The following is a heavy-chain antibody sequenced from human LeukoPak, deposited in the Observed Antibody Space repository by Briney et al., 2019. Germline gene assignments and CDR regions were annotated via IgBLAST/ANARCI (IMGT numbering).Heavy chain of an antibody. V-gene: IGHV3-30*02. CDR2: IRYDGSNK. CDR1: GFTFSSYG. D-gene: IGHD3-10*01. CDR3: AKDHNYYGSGSDPFDD. J-gene: IGHJ4*02. Sequence: GGSLRLSCAASGFTFSSYGMHWVRQAPGKGLEWVAFIRYDGSNKYYADSVKGRFTISRDNSKNTLYLQMNSLRAEDTAVYYCAKDHNYYGSGSDPFDDWGQGTLVTVSS.